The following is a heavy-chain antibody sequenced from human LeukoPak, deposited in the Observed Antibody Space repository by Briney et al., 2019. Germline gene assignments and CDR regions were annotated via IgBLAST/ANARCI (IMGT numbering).Heavy chain of an antibody. J-gene: IGHJ1*01. D-gene: IGHD6-13*01. CDR2: ISAYNGDT. CDR3: ARDTFAIAAATYFQH. CDR1: GYTFTSYG. Sequence: GASVKVSCKASGYTFTSYGISWVRQAPGQGLEWMGWISAYNGDTNYAQKLQGRVTMTTDTSTSTAYMELRSLRSDDTAVYYCARDTFAIAAATYFQHWGQGTLVTVSS. V-gene: IGHV1-18*01.